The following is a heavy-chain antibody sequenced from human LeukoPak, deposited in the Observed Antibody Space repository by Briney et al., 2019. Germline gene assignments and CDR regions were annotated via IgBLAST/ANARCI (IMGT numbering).Heavy chain of an antibody. D-gene: IGHD4-23*01. CDR3: TTKGTVTPGTSFDY. J-gene: IGHJ4*02. V-gene: IGHV3-74*01. CDR1: GFTLYTFGSYW. CDR2: IHNDGSGT. Sequence: GGSLRLSCAASGFTLYTFGSYWMHWVRQAPGKGLVWVSVIHNDGSGTNYADSLKGRTTISRDNAKNMLYLQMNSLKTEDTAVYYCTTKGTVTPGTSFDYWGQGTLVTVSS.